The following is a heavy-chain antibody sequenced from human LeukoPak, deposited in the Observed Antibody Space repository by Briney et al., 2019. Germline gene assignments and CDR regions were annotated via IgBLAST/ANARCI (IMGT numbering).Heavy chain of an antibody. J-gene: IGHJ4*02. Sequence: PGGSLRLSCAASGFTFSSYSMNWVRQAPGKALEWVSSISSSSSYIYYADSVKGRFTISRDNAKNSLYLQMNSLRAEDTAVYYCAKGSNNYPDNFDYWGQGTLVTVSS. V-gene: IGHV3-21*04. CDR2: ISSSSSYI. CDR3: AKGSNNYPDNFDY. CDR1: GFTFSSYS. D-gene: IGHD1-1*01.